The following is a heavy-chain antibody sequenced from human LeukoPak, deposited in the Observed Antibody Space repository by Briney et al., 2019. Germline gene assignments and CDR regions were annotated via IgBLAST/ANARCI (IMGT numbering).Heavy chain of an antibody. Sequence: PSETLSLTCAVYGGSFSGYYWSWIRQPPGKGLEWIGEINHSGSTNYNPSLKGRVTISVDTSKNQFSLKLSSVTAADTAVYYCASMSGGGRYWGQGTLVTVSS. D-gene: IGHD2-15*01. CDR1: GGSFSGYY. V-gene: IGHV4-34*01. CDR2: INHSGST. J-gene: IGHJ4*02. CDR3: ASMSGGGRY.